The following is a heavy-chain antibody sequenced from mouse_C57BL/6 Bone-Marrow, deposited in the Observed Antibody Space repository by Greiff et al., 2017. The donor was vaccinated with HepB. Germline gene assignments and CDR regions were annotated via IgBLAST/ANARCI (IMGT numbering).Heavy chain of an antibody. CDR3: ARCVGYYAMDY. V-gene: IGHV5-12*01. CDR2: ISNGGGST. J-gene: IGHJ4*01. CDR1: GFTFSDYY. Sequence: DVQLVESGGGLVQPGGSLKLSCAASGFTFSDYYMYWVRQTPEKRLEWVAYISNGGGSTYYPDTVKGRFTISRDNAKNTLYLQMSRLKSEDTAMYYCARCVGYYAMDYWGQGTSVTVSS.